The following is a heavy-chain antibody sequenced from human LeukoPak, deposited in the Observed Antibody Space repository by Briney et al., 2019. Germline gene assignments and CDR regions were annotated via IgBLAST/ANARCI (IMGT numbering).Heavy chain of an antibody. CDR3: ARASYDSSGYYFPAYWYFDY. CDR2: IYHSGST. V-gene: IGHV4-30-2*01. Sequence: SETLSFTCAVSGGSISSGGYSWSWIRQPPGKGLEWIGYIYHSGSTYYNPSLKSRVTISVDRSKNQFSLKLSSVTAADTAVYYCARASYDSSGYYFPAYWYFDYWGQGTLVTVSS. CDR1: GGSISSGGYS. D-gene: IGHD3-22*01. J-gene: IGHJ4*02.